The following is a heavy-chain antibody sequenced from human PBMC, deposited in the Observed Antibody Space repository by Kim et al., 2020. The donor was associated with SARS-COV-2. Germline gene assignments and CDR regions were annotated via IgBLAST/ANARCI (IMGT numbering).Heavy chain of an antibody. V-gene: IGHV4-39*01. Sequence: SEALSLTCTVSGGSISSSSYYWGWIRQPPGKGLEWIGSIYYSGSTYYNPSLKSRVTISVDTSKNQFSLKLSSVTAADTAVYYCARQVYSYGEIDYWGQGT. J-gene: IGHJ4*02. D-gene: IGHD5-18*01. CDR3: ARQVYSYGEIDY. CDR2: IYYSGST. CDR1: GGSISSSSYY.